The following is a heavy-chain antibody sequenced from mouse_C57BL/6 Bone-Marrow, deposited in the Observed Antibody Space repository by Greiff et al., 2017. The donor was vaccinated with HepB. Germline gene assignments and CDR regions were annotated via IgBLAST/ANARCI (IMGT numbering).Heavy chain of an antibody. J-gene: IGHJ1*03. CDR3: ARERATEGYFDV. CDR1: GYTFTNYW. Sequence: VQLQQSGAELVRPGTSVKMSCKASGYTFTNYWIGWAKQRPGHGLEWIGEIYPGGGYTNYNEKFKGKATPTADKSSSTAYMQFSSLTSEDSAIYYCARERATEGYFDVWGTGTTVTVSS. V-gene: IGHV1-63*01. CDR2: IYPGGGYT. D-gene: IGHD6-1*02.